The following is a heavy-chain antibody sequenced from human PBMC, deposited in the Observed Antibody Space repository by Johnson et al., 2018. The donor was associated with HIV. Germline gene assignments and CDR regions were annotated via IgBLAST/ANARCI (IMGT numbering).Heavy chain of an antibody. CDR1: GLTISDNY. J-gene: IGHJ3*02. CDR2: IYNGGAK. D-gene: IGHD3-10*01. Sequence: VQLVESGGGLVQPGGSLRLSCAASGLTISDNYMSWVRQAPGKGLEWVYVIYNGGAKFYADSVKGRFFISRANSTNSLYLQMNSLRAEDTAVYYCSTMVQGDPVAFDIWGQGTVVTVSS. V-gene: IGHV3-66*01. CDR3: STMVQGDPVAFDI.